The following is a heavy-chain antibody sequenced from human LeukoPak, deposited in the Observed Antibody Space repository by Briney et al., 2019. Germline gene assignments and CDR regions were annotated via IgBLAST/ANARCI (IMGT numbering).Heavy chain of an antibody. J-gene: IGHJ4*02. D-gene: IGHD2-2*01. CDR3: ARVTCSSTNCATVDY. Sequence: GGSLRLSCAASGFTFSSYAMSWVRQAPGKGLEWVSAISGSGGSTYYADSVKGRFTISRDSSKNTLYLQMNSLRAEDTAVYYCARVTCSSTNCATVDYWGQGTLVTVSS. CDR2: ISGSGGST. V-gene: IGHV3-23*01. CDR1: GFTFSSYA.